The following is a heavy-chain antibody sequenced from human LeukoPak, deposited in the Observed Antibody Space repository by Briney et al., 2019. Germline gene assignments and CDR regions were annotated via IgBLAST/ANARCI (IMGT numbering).Heavy chain of an antibody. CDR1: GGSISSYY. J-gene: IGHJ6*02. Sequence: SETLSLTCTVSGGSISSYYWSWIRQPPGKGLEWIAYISDIGSINYNPSLKSRVTISVDTSKNQFSLKLSSVTAADTAVYYCARGRPMVRGYYGMDVWGQGTTVTVSS. CDR2: ISDIGSI. CDR3: ARGRPMVRGYYGMDV. V-gene: IGHV4-59*12. D-gene: IGHD3-10*01.